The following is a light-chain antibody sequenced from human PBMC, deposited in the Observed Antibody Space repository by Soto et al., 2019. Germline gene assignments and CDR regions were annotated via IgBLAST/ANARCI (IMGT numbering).Light chain of an antibody. Sequence: QSALTQPASVSGSPGQSITISCTGSSSDVGGYNYVSWYQQQPGKAPKLMIYDVSNRPSGVSNRFSGSKSGNTASLTISGLQAEDEADYYCSSYTRSSTLYVVFGGRTKLTVL. J-gene: IGLJ2*01. V-gene: IGLV2-14*01. CDR1: SSDVGGYNY. CDR2: DVS. CDR3: SSYTRSSTLYVV.